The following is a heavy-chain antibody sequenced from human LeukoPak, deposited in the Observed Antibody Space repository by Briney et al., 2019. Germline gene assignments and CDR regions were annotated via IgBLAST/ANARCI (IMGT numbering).Heavy chain of an antibody. Sequence: SETLSLTCVVSGGSISSGDYYWNWIRQPAGKGLQWIGRIYTSGTSNYNPSLESRVTISIDTSQNQFSLTLTSVTAADTAVYYCARDRSVGVLPAPPFDFWGQGTLVTVSS. CDR1: GGSISSGDYY. D-gene: IGHD6-6*01. J-gene: IGHJ4*02. CDR3: ARDRSVGVLPAPPFDF. CDR2: IYTSGTS. V-gene: IGHV4-61*02.